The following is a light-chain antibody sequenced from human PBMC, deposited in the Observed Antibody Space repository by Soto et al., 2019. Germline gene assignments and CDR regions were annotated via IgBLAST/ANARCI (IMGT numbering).Light chain of an antibody. CDR2: DAS. J-gene: IGKJ1*01. CDR3: QQYNSYSWT. V-gene: IGKV1-5*01. Sequence: EIQMTQSPSSVSASVGDRITITYRASRSISIYLNWYQQRPGKAPKLLIYDASSLESGVPSRFSGSGSGTEFTLTISSLQPDDFATYYCQQYNSYSWTFGQGTKVDIK. CDR1: RSISIY.